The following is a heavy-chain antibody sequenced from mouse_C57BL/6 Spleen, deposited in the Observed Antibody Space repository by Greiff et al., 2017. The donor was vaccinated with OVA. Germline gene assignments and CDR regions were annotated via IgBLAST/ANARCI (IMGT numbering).Heavy chain of an antibody. V-gene: IGHV5-9-1*02. CDR2: ISSGGDYI. D-gene: IGHD1-1*01. Sequence: EVKLQESGEGLVKPGGSLKLSCAASGFTFSSYAMSWVRQTPETRLEWVAYISSGGDYIYYADTVKGRFTISRDNARNTLYLQMSSLKSEDTAMYYCTREEYYYGRGYFDYWGQGTTLTVSS. CDR3: TREEYYYGRGYFDY. CDR1: GFTFSSYA. J-gene: IGHJ2*01.